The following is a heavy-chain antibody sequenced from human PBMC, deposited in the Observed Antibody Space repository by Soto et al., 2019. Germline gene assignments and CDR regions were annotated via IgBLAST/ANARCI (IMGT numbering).Heavy chain of an antibody. CDR3: AKDLDNWNYGRTFDY. J-gene: IGHJ4*02. Sequence: EVQLLESGGGLVQPGGSLRLSCAASGFTFSSYAMSWVRQAPGKGLEWVSVISGSGGSTYYADSVKGRFTISRDNPKNTLYLQMNSLRAEDTAVYYCAKDLDNWNYGRTFDYWGQGTLVTVSS. CDR1: GFTFSSYA. CDR2: ISGSGGST. V-gene: IGHV3-23*01. D-gene: IGHD1-7*01.